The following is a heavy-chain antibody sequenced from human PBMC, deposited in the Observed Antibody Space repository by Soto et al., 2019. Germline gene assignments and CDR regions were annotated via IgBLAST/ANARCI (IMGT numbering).Heavy chain of an antibody. J-gene: IGHJ6*02. V-gene: IGHV3-23*01. D-gene: IGHD6-13*01. CDR2: ISGSGGSS. CDR1: GFAFSAYA. Sequence: GGSLRLSCAASGFAFSAYAMTWVRQAPGKGLEWVSVISGSGGSSYYAASVKGRFTISRDNSKNTLFLQMNGLRAEDTAVYYCAKVTKRAAAGRYEYYKYGMDVWGQGTTVTVSS. CDR3: AKVTKRAAAGRYEYYKYGMDV.